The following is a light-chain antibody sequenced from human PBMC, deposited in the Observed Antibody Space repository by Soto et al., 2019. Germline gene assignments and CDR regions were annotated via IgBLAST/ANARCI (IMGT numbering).Light chain of an antibody. V-gene: IGLV2-23*01. CDR1: SSDVGSYNF. J-gene: IGLJ1*01. Sequence: QSALTQPASVSGSPGQSITICCTGTSSDVGSYNFVSWYQQHPGKAPKVIIYEGTKRPSGVSNRFSGSKSGNTASLTISGLQAEDEADYYCCSYAGDSTPYVFGTGTKVTVL. CDR3: CSYAGDSTPYV. CDR2: EGT.